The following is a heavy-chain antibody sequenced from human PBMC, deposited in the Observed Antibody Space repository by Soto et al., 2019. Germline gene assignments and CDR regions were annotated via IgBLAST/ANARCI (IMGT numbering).Heavy chain of an antibody. CDR1: GFTFSSYS. Sequence: EVQLVESGGGLVKPGGSLRLFCAASGFTFSSYSMNWVRQAPGKGLEWVSSISSSSSYIYYADSVKGRFTISRDNAKNSLYLQMNSLRAEDTAVYYCARVDSSSYPHWGQGTLVTVSS. V-gene: IGHV3-21*01. J-gene: IGHJ1*01. CDR2: ISSSSSYI. D-gene: IGHD6-13*01. CDR3: ARVDSSSYPH.